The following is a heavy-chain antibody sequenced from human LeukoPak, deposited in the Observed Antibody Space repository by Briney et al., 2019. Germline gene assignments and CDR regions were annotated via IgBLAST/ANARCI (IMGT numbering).Heavy chain of an antibody. CDR3: ARAGYDYGDSSDF. V-gene: IGHV1-2*02. CDR1: GYPFTTYY. Sequence: ASVNVSCKASGYPFTTYYIHWVRQAPGQGLEWMGCINPKNGDSKYAQKFQGRVTMTRATSIATAYMEVSRLTSDDTAVHFCARAGYDYGDSSDFWGQGTLVTVSS. J-gene: IGHJ4*02. D-gene: IGHD4-17*01. CDR2: INPKNGDS.